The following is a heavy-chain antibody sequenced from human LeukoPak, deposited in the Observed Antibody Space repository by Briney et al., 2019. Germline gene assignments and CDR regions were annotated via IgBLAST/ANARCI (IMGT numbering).Heavy chain of an antibody. V-gene: IGHV3-74*01. CDR2: INSDGSST. D-gene: IGHD6-19*01. J-gene: IGHJ2*01. CDR1: GFTFSSYW. CDR3: ARDWEVAGTVLSWYFDL. Sequence: GGSLRLSCAASGFTFSSYWMHWVRHAPGKGLVWVSRINSDGSSTTYADSVKGRFTISRDNAKNTPYLQMNSLRAEDTAVYYCARDWEVAGTVLSWYFDLWGRGTLVTVSS.